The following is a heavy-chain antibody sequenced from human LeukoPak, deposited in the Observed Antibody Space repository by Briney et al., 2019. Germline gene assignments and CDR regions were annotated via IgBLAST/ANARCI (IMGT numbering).Heavy chain of an antibody. J-gene: IGHJ4*02. CDR2: IYSSRST. CDR3: AKETLGYCSGGSCQGLNY. CDR1: GGSISSYY. D-gene: IGHD2-15*01. V-gene: IGHV4-59*01. Sequence: ETSETLSLTCTVSGGSISSYYWSWIRQPPGKGLEWIGYIYSSRSTNYNPSLKSRVTISVDTSKNQFSLKLSSVTTADTAIYYCAKETLGYCSGGSCQGLNYWGQGTLVTVSS.